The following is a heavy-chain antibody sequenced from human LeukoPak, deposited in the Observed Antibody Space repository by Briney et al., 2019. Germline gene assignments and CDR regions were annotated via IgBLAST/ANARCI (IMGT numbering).Heavy chain of an antibody. CDR2: ISGSGGST. Sequence: GTLRLSCAASGFTFSSYAMSWVRQAPGKGLEWVSAISGSGGSTYYADSVKGRFTISRDNSKNTLYLQMNSLRAEDTAVYYCAKDPADHYYYYYMDVWGKGTTVTVSS. CDR3: AKDPADHYYYYYMDV. CDR1: GFTFSSYA. V-gene: IGHV3-23*01. J-gene: IGHJ6*03.